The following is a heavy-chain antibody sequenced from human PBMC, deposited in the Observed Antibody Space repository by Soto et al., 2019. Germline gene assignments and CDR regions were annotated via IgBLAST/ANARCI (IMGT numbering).Heavy chain of an antibody. V-gene: IGHV1-18*01. CDR1: GYTFTSYA. J-gene: IGHJ5*02. CDR3: ARIIAVASSPWFDP. CDR2: IIPIFGTA. Sequence: ASVKVSCKASGYTFTSYAMHWVRQAPGQGLEWMGGIIPIFGTANYAQKLQGRVTMTTDTSTSTAYMELRSLRSDDTAVYYCARIIAVASSPWFDPWGQGTLVTVSS. D-gene: IGHD6-19*01.